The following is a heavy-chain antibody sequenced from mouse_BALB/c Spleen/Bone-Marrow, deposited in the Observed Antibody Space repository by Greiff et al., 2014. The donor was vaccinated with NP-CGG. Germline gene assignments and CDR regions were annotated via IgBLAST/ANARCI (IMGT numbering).Heavy chain of an antibody. CDR2: IFPGDNST. CDR3: AHDGFLTGMDY. V-gene: IGHV1S56*01. Sequence: VQLQQSGAELVKPGASVKLSRKASGYTFTSYDINWVRQRPEQGLEWIGWIFPGDNSTKYNEKFKGKATLTTDKSSSTAYMQLSRLTSEGSAVYFCAHDGFLTGMDYWGQGTSVTVSS. D-gene: IGHD2-3*01. CDR1: GYTFTSYD. J-gene: IGHJ4*01.